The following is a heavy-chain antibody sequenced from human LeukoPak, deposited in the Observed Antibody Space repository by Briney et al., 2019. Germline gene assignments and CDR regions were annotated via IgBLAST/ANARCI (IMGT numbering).Heavy chain of an antibody. CDR3: AKGGLGGTAVVTMDS. J-gene: IGHJ4*02. CDR2: ISGSGVSI. D-gene: IGHD4-23*01. V-gene: IGHV3-23*01. Sequence: GASLRLSCAASGFTFSSYAMSWVRQAPGKGLEWVSGISGSGVSIYYADSVKGQFTISRDNSKNTVYLQMNSLRAEDTAIYFCAKGGLGGTAVVTMDSWGQGTLVTVSS. CDR1: GFTFSSYA.